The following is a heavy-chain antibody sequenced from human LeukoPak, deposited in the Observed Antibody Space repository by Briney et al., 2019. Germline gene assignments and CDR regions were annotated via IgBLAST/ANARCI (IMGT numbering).Heavy chain of an antibody. D-gene: IGHD5-24*01. Sequence: ASVKVSCKASGGTFSSYAISWVRQAPGQGLEWMGGIIPIFGTANYAQKFQGRVTITTDESTSTAYMELSSLRSEDTAVYYCARVKMATIGVFDYWGQGTLVTVSS. CDR3: ARVKMATIGVFDY. V-gene: IGHV1-69*05. CDR1: GGTFSSYA. CDR2: IIPIFGTA. J-gene: IGHJ4*02.